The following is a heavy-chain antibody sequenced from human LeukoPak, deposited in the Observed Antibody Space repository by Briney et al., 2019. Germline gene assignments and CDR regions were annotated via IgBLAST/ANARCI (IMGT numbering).Heavy chain of an antibody. V-gene: IGHV3-23*01. J-gene: IGHJ4*02. CDR1: GFTFRDSA. D-gene: IGHD3-9*01. CDR2: ISASGGNT. Sequence: PGGSLRLSCAASGFTFRDSAMTWVRQAPGKGLEWVSLISASGGNTYSTDSVKGRFTLSRDNSKNTLYLQMNSLRAEDTAVYYCTRSPLDWGGYYFDYWGQGTLVTVSS. CDR3: TRSPLDWGGYYFDY.